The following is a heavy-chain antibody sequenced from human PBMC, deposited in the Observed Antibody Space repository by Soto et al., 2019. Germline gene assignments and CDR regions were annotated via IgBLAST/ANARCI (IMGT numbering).Heavy chain of an antibody. Sequence: GASVKASCRAFLDTFTSYAMHWVRQAPVQRLEWMGFIDAGNGNTKYTQQVQGRVTITRDTSAGTAYMELSSLRPEDTAVYYCARIKIDSPETIVGATSGRNDAFDIWGQGTMVPV. V-gene: IGHV1-3*01. D-gene: IGHD1-26*01. J-gene: IGHJ3*02. CDR3: ARIKIDSPETIVGATSGRNDAFDI. CDR1: LDTFTSYA. CDR2: IDAGNGNT.